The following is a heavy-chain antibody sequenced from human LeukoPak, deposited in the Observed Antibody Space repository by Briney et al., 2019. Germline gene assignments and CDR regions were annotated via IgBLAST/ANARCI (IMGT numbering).Heavy chain of an antibody. Sequence: SVTLSLTCTVSGDSITNFYWNWIRQPPGKGLEWIGYIYYTGSTTFNPSLKSRVTMSVDTSKNQFSLKLSSVTAADTAVYFCARWMGTWNAFDIWGQGTVVTVSS. CDR1: GDSITNFY. V-gene: IGHV4-59*01. J-gene: IGHJ3*02. CDR3: ARWMGTWNAFDI. D-gene: IGHD1-1*01. CDR2: IYYTGST.